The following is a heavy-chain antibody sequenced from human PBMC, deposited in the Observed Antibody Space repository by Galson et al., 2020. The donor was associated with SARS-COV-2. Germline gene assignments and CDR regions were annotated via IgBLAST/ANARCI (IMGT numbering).Heavy chain of an antibody. J-gene: IGHJ4*02. Sequence: GGSLRLSCSASGFTFSSYAMHWVRQAPGKGLEYVSPISSNGGSTYYADSVKGRFTISRDNSKNTLYLQMSSLRAEDTAVYYCVIAPSHYYDSSGYDYWGQGTLVTVSS. V-gene: IGHV3-64D*06. CDR1: GFTFSSYA. CDR3: VIAPSHYYDSSGYDY. D-gene: IGHD3-22*01. CDR2: ISSNGGST.